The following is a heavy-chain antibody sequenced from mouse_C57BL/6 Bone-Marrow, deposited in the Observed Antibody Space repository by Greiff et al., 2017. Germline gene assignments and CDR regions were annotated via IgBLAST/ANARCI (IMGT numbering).Heavy chain of an antibody. CDR2: IRSKSNNYAT. CDR1: GFSFNTYA. V-gene: IGHV10-1*01. Sequence: EVQGVESGGGLVQPKGSLKLSCAASGFSFNTYAMNWVRQAPGKGLEWVARIRSKSNNYATYYADSVKDRFTISRDDSESMLYLQMNNLKTEDTAMYYCVRHKWGKNWAMDYWGQGTSVTVSS. CDR3: VRHKWGKNWAMDY. D-gene: IGHD4-1*01. J-gene: IGHJ4*01.